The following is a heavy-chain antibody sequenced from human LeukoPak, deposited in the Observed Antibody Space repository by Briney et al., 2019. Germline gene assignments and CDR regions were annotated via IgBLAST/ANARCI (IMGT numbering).Heavy chain of an antibody. Sequence: PGGSLRLSCAASGFIFSDYYMSWIRQAPGKGLEWFSYISPRGRTIGYADSVKGRFTISRDNAKNSLYLQMNSLRAEDTAVYYCARGPDTARGWGMDVWGQGTTVTVSS. CDR1: GFIFSDYY. CDR3: ARGPDTARGWGMDV. V-gene: IGHV3-11*01. D-gene: IGHD5-18*01. CDR2: ISPRGRTI. J-gene: IGHJ6*02.